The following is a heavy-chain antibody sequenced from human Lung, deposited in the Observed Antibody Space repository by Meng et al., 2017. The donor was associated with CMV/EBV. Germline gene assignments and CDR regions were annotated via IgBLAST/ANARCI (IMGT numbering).Heavy chain of an antibody. D-gene: IGHD3-22*01. CDR2: ISYDGSNK. CDR3: ARDQYYYDRSGYYDY. CDR1: GFTFSSYS. J-gene: IGHJ4*02. Sequence: GESXKISCAASGFTFSSYSMHWVRQAPGKGLEWVAVISYDGSNKYYADSVKGRFTISRDNSKNTLYLQMNSLRAEDTAVYYCARDQYYYDRSGYYDYWGQGTLVTVSS. V-gene: IGHV3-30-3*01.